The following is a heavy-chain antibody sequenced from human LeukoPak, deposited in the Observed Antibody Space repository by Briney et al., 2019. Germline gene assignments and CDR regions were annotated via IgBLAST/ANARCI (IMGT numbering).Heavy chain of an antibody. J-gene: IGHJ4*02. CDR2: INHSGST. D-gene: IGHD3-10*01. CDR1: GGSFSGYY. Sequence: SETLSLTCAVYGGSFSGYYWSWIRQPPGKGLAWIGEINHSGSTNYNPSLKSRVTISVDTSKNQFSLKLSSVTAADAAVYYCARDYLDWGQGTLVTVSS. CDR3: ARDYLD. V-gene: IGHV4-34*01.